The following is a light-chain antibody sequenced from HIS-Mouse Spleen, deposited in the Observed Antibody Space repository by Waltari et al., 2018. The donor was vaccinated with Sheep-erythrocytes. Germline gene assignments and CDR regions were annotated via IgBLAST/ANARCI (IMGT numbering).Light chain of an antibody. V-gene: IGKV3-20*01. CDR2: GAS. CDR1: QSVSSSY. CDR3: QQYGSSPRT. Sequence: GTLSLSPGERATLSCRASQSVSSSYLAWYQQKPGQAPRLLIYGASSRATGIPDFTLTISRLEPEDFAVYYCQQYGSSPRTFGQGTKVEIK. J-gene: IGKJ1*01.